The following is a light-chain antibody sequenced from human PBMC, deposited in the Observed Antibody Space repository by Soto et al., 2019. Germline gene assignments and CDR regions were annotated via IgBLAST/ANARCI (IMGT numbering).Light chain of an antibody. V-gene: IGKV1-39*01. CDR1: QSIDNY. Sequence: DIQMTQSPPSLSASVGDRVTITCRTSQSIDNYLNWYQQKPGKAPKLLIYAASTLQSGVPSRFSASGSETDFTLTISSLQPEDFATYYCQQSYTAPHFGQGTKLVIK. J-gene: IGKJ2*01. CDR2: AAS. CDR3: QQSYTAPH.